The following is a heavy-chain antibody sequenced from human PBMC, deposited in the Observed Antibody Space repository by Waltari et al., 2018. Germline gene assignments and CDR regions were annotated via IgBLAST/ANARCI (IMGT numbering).Heavy chain of an antibody. CDR1: GYTFTGYY. CDR3: ARSGWIGQLEGAFDI. D-gene: IGHD3-10*01. CDR2: INPNSGGT. J-gene: IGHJ3*02. V-gene: IGHV1-2*04. Sequence: QVQLVQSGAEVKKPGASVKVSCKASGYTFTGYYMHWVRQAPGQGLEWMGWINPNSGGTNYAQKFQGWVTMTRDTSISTAYMELSRLRSDDTAVYYCARSGWIGQLEGAFDIWGQGTMVTVSS.